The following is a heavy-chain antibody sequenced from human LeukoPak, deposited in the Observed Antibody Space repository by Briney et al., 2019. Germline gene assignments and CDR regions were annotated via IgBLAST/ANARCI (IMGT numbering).Heavy chain of an antibody. V-gene: IGHV1-2*02. CDR2: INPKSGGT. CDR1: GYSFTGHY. J-gene: IGHJ4*02. CDR3: ARGRLAIQLWSQKYYFDY. D-gene: IGHD5-18*01. Sequence: ASVKVSCKASGYSFTGHYMHWVRQAPGQGLEWMGWINPKSGGTNYAQKFQGRVTMTRDTSISTAYMELSRLRSDDTAVYYCARGRLAIQLWSQKYYFDYWGQGTLVTVSS.